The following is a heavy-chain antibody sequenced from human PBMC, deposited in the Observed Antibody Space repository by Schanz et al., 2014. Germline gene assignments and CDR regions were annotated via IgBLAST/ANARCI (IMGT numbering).Heavy chain of an antibody. CDR2: ISYDGRHK. Sequence: QVQLVESGGGVVQPGWSLRLSCAASGFTFSGYGMHWVRQAPGKGLEWVAIISYDGRHKNYADSVKGRFTISRDNSKNTLHLQMNSLRVEDTAVYYCAKDDTQVNGMDVWGQGTTVIVSS. V-gene: IGHV3-30*18. CDR3: AKDDTQVNGMDV. CDR1: GFTFSGYG. J-gene: IGHJ6*02.